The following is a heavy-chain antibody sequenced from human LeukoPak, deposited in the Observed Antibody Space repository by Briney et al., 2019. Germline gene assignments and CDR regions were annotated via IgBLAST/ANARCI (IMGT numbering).Heavy chain of an antibody. CDR1: RFTFSSYV. CDR3: ARGPNSNWSGLDF. J-gene: IGHJ4*02. V-gene: IGHV3-74*01. Sequence: GGSLRLSCAASRFTFSSYVMGWVRQAPGKGLVWVSRISPTGSTTSYADSVKGRFTVSRDNAKNTLYLQVNNLRAEDTAVYYCARGPNSNWSGLDFWGQGTLLTVSS. D-gene: IGHD6-6*01. CDR2: ISPTGSTT.